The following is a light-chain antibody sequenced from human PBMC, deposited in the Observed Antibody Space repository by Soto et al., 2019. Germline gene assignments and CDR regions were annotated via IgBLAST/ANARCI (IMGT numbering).Light chain of an antibody. J-gene: IGKJ2*01. CDR3: QHLNNWPSYT. V-gene: IGKV3-15*01. CDR2: GAS. CDR1: QTVNSN. Sequence: EIVMTQSPATLSVSPGERATLSCRASQTVNSNLAWYQQKPGQAPRLLIYGASTSDTGVPARFSGSGSGTEFTLTISSLQPEDFAIYYCQHLNNWPSYTFGQGTKLEIK.